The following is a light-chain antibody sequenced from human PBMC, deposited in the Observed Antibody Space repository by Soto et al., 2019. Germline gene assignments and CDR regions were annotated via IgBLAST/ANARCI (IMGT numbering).Light chain of an antibody. CDR3: SSYTRQYTPSYV. CDR1: SSNIGAGYD. CDR2: EVS. Sequence: QSVLTQPPSVSGAPGQRVTISCTGSSSNIGAGYDVHWYQQHPGKAPKLMIYEVSNRPSGISHRFSGSKSGNTASLTISGLRAEDEADYYCSSYTRQYTPSYVFGTGTKVTVL. V-gene: IGLV1-40*01. J-gene: IGLJ1*01.